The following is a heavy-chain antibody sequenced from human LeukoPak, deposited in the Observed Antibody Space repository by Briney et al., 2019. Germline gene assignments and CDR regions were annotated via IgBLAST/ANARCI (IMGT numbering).Heavy chain of an antibody. J-gene: IGHJ4*02. CDR2: ISYDGSHK. V-gene: IGHV3-30*18. Sequence: PGGSLRLSRAASGFTFRNYGMHWVRQAPGKGLEWVAVISYDGSHKYYADSVKGRFTISRDNSKDTLYLQMNSLRVEDTAVYYCAKGLEQWLVLDYWGQGTLVTVSS. CDR3: AKGLEQWLVLDY. CDR1: GFTFRNYG. D-gene: IGHD6-19*01.